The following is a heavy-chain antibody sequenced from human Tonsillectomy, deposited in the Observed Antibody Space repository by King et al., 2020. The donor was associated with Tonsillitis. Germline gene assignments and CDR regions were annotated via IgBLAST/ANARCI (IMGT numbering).Heavy chain of an antibody. CDR3: AKDRTTVTTVAFDV. CDR2: ISASGGSA. Sequence: VQLVESGGGLIQPGGSLRLSCAASGFTFSSYAMSWVRQAPGKGLEWVSTISASGGSAYYADSVKGRFTISRDNSKNTLHLQMNSLRAEDTAVFYCAKDRTTVTTVAFDVWGQGTMVTVSP. J-gene: IGHJ3*01. D-gene: IGHD4-17*01. V-gene: IGHV3-23*04. CDR1: GFTFSSYA.